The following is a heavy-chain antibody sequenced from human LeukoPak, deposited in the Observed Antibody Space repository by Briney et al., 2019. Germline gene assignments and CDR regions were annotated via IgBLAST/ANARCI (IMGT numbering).Heavy chain of an antibody. CDR3: AKNLYGTYSRGPLSDS. Sequence: GGSLRLSCTASGFIFNDFWMSWVRQAPGEGLEWVAVISFDGSKKYSVDSVKGRFTISRDNSKNTLYLQMNFLRVEDTAIYYCAKNLYGTYSRGPLSDSWGQGTLVTVSS. CDR2: ISFDGSKK. D-gene: IGHD2/OR15-2a*01. CDR1: GFIFNDFW. V-gene: IGHV3-30*18. J-gene: IGHJ4*02.